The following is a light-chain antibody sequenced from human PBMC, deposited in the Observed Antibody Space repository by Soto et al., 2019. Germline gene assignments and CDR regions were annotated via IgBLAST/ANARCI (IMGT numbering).Light chain of an antibody. CDR1: QSISYW. J-gene: IGKJ2*01. CDR3: QQYNSYSYT. V-gene: IGKV1-5*01. Sequence: DIQMTQSPSTLSASVGDRVTITCRASQSISYWLAWYQQKPGKAPKVLIYDASSLESGVPSRFSGSGSGTEFTLTISSLQPDDFATYYCQQYNSYSYTFGQGTKLEIK. CDR2: DAS.